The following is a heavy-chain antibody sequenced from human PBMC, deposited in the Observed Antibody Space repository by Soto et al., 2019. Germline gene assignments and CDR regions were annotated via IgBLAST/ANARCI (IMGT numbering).Heavy chain of an antibody. CDR2: VYYSGST. CDR3: ARVGRYYGSGPNGFAP. J-gene: IGHJ5*02. Sequence: SETLSLTCTVSGGSISSSSYYWGWIRQPPGKGLEWIGSVYYSGSTYYNPSLKSRVSISVDRSKNQFSLKLSSVTAADTAVYYCARVGRYYGSGPNGFAPWGQGTLVTAPQ. CDR1: GGSISSSSYY. D-gene: IGHD3-10*01. V-gene: IGHV4-39*07.